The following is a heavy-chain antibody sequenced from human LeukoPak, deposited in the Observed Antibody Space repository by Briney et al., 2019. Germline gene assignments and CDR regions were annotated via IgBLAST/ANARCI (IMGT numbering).Heavy chain of an antibody. V-gene: IGHV4-39*01. CDR3: ARHDCDSSRCSVNWFDP. J-gene: IGHJ5*02. CDR1: GVSMSSSPYX. Sequence: SETLSLTCTVSGVSMSSSPYXXXWIRQPPGKXLXXTXXXYDSGNTNYDPSLRSRLTISVDTSRNQFSLKLSSVTAADTAVYYCARHDCDSSRCSVNWFDPWGQGTLVTVSS. D-gene: IGHD2/OR15-2a*01. CDR2: XYDSGNT.